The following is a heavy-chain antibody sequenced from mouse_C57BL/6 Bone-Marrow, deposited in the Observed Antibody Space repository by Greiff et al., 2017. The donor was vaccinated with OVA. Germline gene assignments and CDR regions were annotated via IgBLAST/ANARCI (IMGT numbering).Heavy chain of an antibody. CDR3: ARQEGFITTVVEGGNAMDY. D-gene: IGHD1-1*01. CDR1: GFTFSDYG. CDR2: ISNLAYSI. V-gene: IGHV5-15*01. J-gene: IGHJ4*01. Sequence: EVKLMESGGGLVQPGGSLKLSCAASGFTFSDYGMAWVRQAPRKGPEWVAFISNLAYSIYYADTVTGRFTISRENAKNTLYLEMSSLRSEDTAMYYCARQEGFITTVVEGGNAMDYWGQGTSVTVSS.